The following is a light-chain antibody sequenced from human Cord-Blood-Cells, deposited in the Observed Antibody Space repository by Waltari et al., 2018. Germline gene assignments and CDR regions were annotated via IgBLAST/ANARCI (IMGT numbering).Light chain of an antibody. Sequence: SYVLTQPHSVSVALGKTARITCGGHQIGSKSAPWYQQKPGQAPVLVIYYDSNRPSGLPERFSGSNSGNTATLTISGVEAEDEADYYCQVCESSSDWVFGGGTKLTVL. J-gene: IGLJ3*02. CDR2: YDS. CDR1: QIGSKS. CDR3: QVCESSSDWV. V-gene: IGLV3-21*01.